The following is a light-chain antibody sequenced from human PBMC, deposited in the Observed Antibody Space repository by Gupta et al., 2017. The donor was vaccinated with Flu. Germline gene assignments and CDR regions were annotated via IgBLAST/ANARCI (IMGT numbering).Light chain of an antibody. Sequence: QSALTQPRSVYGAPGQSVTIPCTGTSNDIGGYDYVSWSQQHPGKAPKLMIYDVTERPSGVPDRFSGSKSDNTASLTISGLQAEDEADYYCCSYAGSDTLFFGGGTKLTVL. CDR2: DVT. CDR3: CSYAGSDTLF. J-gene: IGLJ2*01. CDR1: SNDIGGYDY. V-gene: IGLV2-11*01.